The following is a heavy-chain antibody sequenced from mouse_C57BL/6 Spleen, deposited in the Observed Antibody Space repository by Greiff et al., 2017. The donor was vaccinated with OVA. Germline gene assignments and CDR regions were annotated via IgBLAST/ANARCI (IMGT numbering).Heavy chain of an antibody. J-gene: IGHJ4*01. CDR2: ISYDGSN. CDR3: ARDLYDEAYYAMDY. D-gene: IGHD2-12*01. CDR1: GYSITSGYY. V-gene: IGHV3-6*01. Sequence: EVQLQESGPGLVKPSQSLSLTCSVTGYSITSGYYWNWIRQFPGNKLEWMGYISYDGSNNYNPSLKNRISITRDTSKNQFFLKLNSVTTEDTATYYCARDLYDEAYYAMDYWGQGTSVTVSS.